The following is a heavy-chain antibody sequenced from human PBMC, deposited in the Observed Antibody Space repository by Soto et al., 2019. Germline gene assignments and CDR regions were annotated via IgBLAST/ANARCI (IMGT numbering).Heavy chain of an antibody. CDR2: ISWNSNTI. V-gene: IGHV3-9*01. Sequence: AGGSLRLSCAASGFTFGNYAMHWVRQAPGKGLEWVSGISWNSNTIAYADSVKGRFTISRDNAKNSLYLQMNSLRAEDTAFYYCAKDTGPNWGQGTLVTVSS. CDR3: AKDTGPN. J-gene: IGHJ4*02. CDR1: GFTFGNYA.